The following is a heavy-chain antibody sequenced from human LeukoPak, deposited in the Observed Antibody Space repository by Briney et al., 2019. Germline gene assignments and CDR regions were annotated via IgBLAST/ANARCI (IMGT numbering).Heavy chain of an antibody. Sequence: QTLSLTCAISGDRVSSNSSAWNWIRQSPSRGLEWLGKTYYRSKWHYDYAESVKRRITVNPDTYKNQFSLQLNSVTPEDTAVYYCARQSSTDYYYYGLVAWGQGTTVAVSS. CDR1: GDRVSSNSSA. V-gene: IGHV6-1*01. CDR3: ARQSSTDYYYYGLVA. CDR2: TYYRSKWHY. J-gene: IGHJ6*02. D-gene: IGHD1-1*01.